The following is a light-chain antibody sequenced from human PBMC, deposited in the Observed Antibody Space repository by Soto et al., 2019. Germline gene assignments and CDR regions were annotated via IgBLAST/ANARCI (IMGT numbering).Light chain of an antibody. CDR1: QSVSSTY. CDR3: QQYGSSPWT. CDR2: GAS. Sequence: EIVLTQSPGTLSLSPWERATLSCRASQSVSSTYLAWYQQKPGQAPRLLIYGASSRATGIPDRFSGSGSGIDFTLTISRLEPEDFAVYYWQQYGSSPWTFGQGTKVEIK. V-gene: IGKV3-20*01. J-gene: IGKJ1*01.